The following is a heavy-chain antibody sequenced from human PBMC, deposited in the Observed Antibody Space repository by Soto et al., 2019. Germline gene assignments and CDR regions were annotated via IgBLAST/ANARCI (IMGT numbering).Heavy chain of an antibody. J-gene: IGHJ4*02. CDR1: GYTFTSYD. CDR2: MNPNSGNT. V-gene: IGHV1-8*01. CDR3: ARSVEWLASFDY. Sequence: QVQLVQSGAEVKKLGASVKVSCKASGYTFTSYDINWVRQATGQGLEWMGWMNPNSGNTGYAHKFQGRVTMTRNTSISTAYMELSSLRSDDTAVYYCARSVEWLASFDYWCQGTLVTVSS. D-gene: IGHD6-19*01.